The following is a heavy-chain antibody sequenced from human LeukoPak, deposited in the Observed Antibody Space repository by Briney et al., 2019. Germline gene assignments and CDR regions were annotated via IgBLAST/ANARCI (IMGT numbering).Heavy chain of an antibody. V-gene: IGHV4-61*10. CDR2: IYPSGRT. D-gene: IGHD3-10*01. J-gene: IGHJ5*02. CDR1: GASLSSGSYY. Sequence: SETLSLTCTVSGASLSSGSYYWSWIGQPAGKGLEWIGRIYPSGRTDYNPSLKSRVTISIDTSNNQFSLKLSSVTAADTAVYYCARGGYYGSGNDFRFDPWGQGTLVTVSS. CDR3: ARGGYYGSGNDFRFDP.